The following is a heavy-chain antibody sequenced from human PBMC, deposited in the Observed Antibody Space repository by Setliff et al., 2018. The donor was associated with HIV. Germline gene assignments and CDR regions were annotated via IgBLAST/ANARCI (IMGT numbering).Heavy chain of an antibody. CDR1: GGTFSSYA. CDR2: IIPIFGTA. V-gene: IGHV1-69*05. CDR3: ARGPYSGYDRGDYYYYYYMDV. J-gene: IGHJ6*03. D-gene: IGHD5-12*01. Sequence: VSCKSSGGTFSSYAISWVRQAPGQGLEWMGGIIPIFGTANYAQKFQGRVTITTDESTSTAYMELSSLRSEDTAVYYCARGPYSGYDRGDYYYYYYMDVWGKGTTVTVSS.